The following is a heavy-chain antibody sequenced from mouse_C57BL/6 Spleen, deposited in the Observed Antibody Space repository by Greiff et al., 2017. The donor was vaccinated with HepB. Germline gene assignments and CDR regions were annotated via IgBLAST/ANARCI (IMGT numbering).Heavy chain of an antibody. V-gene: IGHV5-6*01. CDR2: ISSGGSYT. CDR1: GFTFSSYG. D-gene: IGHD1-1*01. J-gene: IGHJ2*01. Sequence: DVQLQESGGDLVKPGGSLKLSCAASGFTFSSYGMSWVRQTPDKRLEWVATISSGGSYTYYPDSVKGRFTISRDNAKNTLYLQMSSLKSEDTAMYYCARFTTVVVFDYWGQGTTLTVSS. CDR3: ARFTTVVVFDY.